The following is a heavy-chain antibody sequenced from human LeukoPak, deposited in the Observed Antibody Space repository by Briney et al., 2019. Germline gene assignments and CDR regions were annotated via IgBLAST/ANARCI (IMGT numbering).Heavy chain of an antibody. V-gene: IGHV3-7*05. CDR2: INQDGSAK. CDR3: ARDSGYNAFDY. CDR1: GFLFSNSW. J-gene: IGHJ4*02. D-gene: IGHD5-12*01. Sequence: PGGSLRLSCADSGFLFSNSWMAWVRRAPGRGLEWLANINQDGSAKTCVDSVKGRFPISRDNAKNSLYLQMNSLRAEDTAMYYCARDSGYNAFDYWGQGTLVTVSS.